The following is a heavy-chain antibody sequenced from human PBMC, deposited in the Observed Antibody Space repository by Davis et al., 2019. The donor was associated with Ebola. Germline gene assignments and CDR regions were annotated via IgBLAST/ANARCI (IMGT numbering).Heavy chain of an antibody. CDR1: GFPFDDHG. CDR2: INWSGSRT. V-gene: IGHV3-20*04. J-gene: IGHJ5*02. Sequence: GESLKISCAASGFPFDDHGMSWVRQAPGKGLEWVSGINWSGSRTDYADSVKGRFTISRDNSKNTLYLQMNSLRAEDTAVYYCAKVQRGAWGQGTLVTVSS. D-gene: IGHD5-18*01. CDR3: AKVQRGA.